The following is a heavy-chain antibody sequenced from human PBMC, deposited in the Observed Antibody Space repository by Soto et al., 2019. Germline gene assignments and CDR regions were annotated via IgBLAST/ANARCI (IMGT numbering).Heavy chain of an antibody. J-gene: IGHJ6*02. Sequence: VASVKVSCKASGGTFSSYAISWVRQAPGQGLEWMGGIIPIFGTANYAQKFQGRVTITADESTSTAYMELSSLRSEDTAVYYCARDSSKPIAADPYYYYYGIDVWGQGTTVTVSS. CDR2: IIPIFGTA. D-gene: IGHD6-6*01. CDR1: GGTFSSYA. CDR3: ARDSSKPIAADPYYYYYGIDV. V-gene: IGHV1-69*13.